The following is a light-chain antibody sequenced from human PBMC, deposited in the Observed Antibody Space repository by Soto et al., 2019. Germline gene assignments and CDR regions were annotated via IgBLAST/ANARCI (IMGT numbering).Light chain of an antibody. CDR3: LSYAGRSTSV. CDR1: SSDVGGYNY. Sequence: QSALTQPRSVSGSPGQSVTISCTGTSSDVGGYNYVSWYQQHPGKAPKLVIYDVSERPSGVPERFSGSKSGNTASLTISGLQAEDEADYYCLSYAGRSTSVFGTGTKLTVL. V-gene: IGLV2-11*01. J-gene: IGLJ1*01. CDR2: DVS.